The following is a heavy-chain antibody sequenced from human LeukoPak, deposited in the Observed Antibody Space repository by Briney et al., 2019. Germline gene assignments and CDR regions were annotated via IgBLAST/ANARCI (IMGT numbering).Heavy chain of an antibody. D-gene: IGHD5-18*01. CDR2: LSGRSSYI. V-gene: IGHV3-21*01. Sequence: GGSLRLSCTASGFTFSDYNMHWVRQAPGKGLEWVSSLSGRSSYIYYADSLRGRFTISRDNSKNSLYLQMNSLRAEDTAVYYCARRDAAMASGGFDLWGQGTLVTVSS. CDR1: GFTFSDYN. J-gene: IGHJ4*02. CDR3: ARRDAAMASGGFDL.